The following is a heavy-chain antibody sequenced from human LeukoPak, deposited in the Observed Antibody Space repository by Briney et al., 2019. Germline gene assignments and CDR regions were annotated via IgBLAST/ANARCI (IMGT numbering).Heavy chain of an antibody. CDR1: GFTFSSYG. J-gene: IGHJ3*02. D-gene: IGHD2-21*01. CDR2: ISYDGSNK. V-gene: IGHV3-30*18. Sequence: GGSLRLSCAASGFTFSSYGMHWVRQAPGKGLEWVAVISYDGSNKYYADSVKGRFTISRDNSKNTLYLQMNSLRAEDTAVYYCAKDLIVVVNTGAFDIWGQGTMVTVFS. CDR3: AKDLIVVVNTGAFDI.